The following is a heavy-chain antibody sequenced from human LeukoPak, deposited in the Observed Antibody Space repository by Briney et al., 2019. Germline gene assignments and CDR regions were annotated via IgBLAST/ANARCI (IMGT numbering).Heavy chain of an antibody. D-gene: IGHD3-10*01. CDR3: AKDPDYYGSGSYYSDY. J-gene: IGHJ4*02. CDR2: ISYDGSNK. V-gene: IGHV3-30*18. Sequence: GGSLRLSCAASGFTFSSYGMHWVRQAPGKGLEWAAVISYDGSNKYYADSVKGRFTISRDNSKNTLYLQMNTLRAEDTAVYYCAKDPDYYGSGSYYSDYWGQGTLVTVSS. CDR1: GFTFSSYG.